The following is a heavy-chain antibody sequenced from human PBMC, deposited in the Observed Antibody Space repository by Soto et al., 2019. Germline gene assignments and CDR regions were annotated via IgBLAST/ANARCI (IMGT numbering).Heavy chain of an antibody. Sequence: GGSLRLSCAASGFTFSSCAMGWVRHAPGKGLEWVSDIIDSGASTYYADSVQGRFTISRDNSKSTLYLQMNSLRAEDTAVYYCAKESRPYDFWSGYTPTRSDAFDIWGQGTMVTVSS. CDR3: AKESRPYDFWSGYTPTRSDAFDI. CDR2: IIDSGAST. J-gene: IGHJ3*02. D-gene: IGHD3-3*01. CDR1: GFTFSSCA. V-gene: IGHV3-23*01.